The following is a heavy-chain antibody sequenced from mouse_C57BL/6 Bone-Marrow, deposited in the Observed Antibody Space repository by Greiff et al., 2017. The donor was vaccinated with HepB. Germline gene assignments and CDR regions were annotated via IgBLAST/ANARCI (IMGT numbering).Heavy chain of an antibody. CDR2: ISSGGSYT. CDR1: GFTFSSYG. CDR3: ARLEHYSGSRYYFDY. J-gene: IGHJ2*01. V-gene: IGHV5-6*01. Sequence: EVMLVESGGDLVKPGGSLKLSCAASGFTFSSYGMSWVRQTPDKRLEWVATISSGGSYTYYPDSVKGRFTIPRNNAKNTLYLQMSSLKSEDTAMYYCARLEHYSGSRYYFDYWGQGTTLTVSS. D-gene: IGHD1-1*01.